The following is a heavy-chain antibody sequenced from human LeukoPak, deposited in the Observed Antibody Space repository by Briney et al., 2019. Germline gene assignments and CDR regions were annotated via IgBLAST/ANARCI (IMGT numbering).Heavy chain of an antibody. D-gene: IGHD3-10*01. CDR2: IYYSGST. J-gene: IGHJ4*02. Sequence: SETLSLTCTVSGGSISSGDHYWSWIRQPPGKGLEWIGYIYYSGSTYYNPSLKSRVTISVDTSRNQFSLKLSPVTAADTAVYYCARFGELLSAFDYWGQGTLVTVSS. V-gene: IGHV4-30-4*01. CDR1: GGSISSGDHY. CDR3: ARFGELLSAFDY.